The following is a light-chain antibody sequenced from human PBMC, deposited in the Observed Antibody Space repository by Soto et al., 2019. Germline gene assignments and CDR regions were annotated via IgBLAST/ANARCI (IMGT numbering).Light chain of an antibody. CDR3: QQYNDWPPYT. J-gene: IGKJ2*01. CDR2: DAS. V-gene: IGKV3-15*01. CDR1: QSVSSK. Sequence: EIVMTQSPTTLSVSPGERATLSCRASQSVSSKLAWYQQKPGQPPRLLIFDASARASGVPARFSGSGSGTESILTISGLQSEDFAVYYCQQYNDWPPYTFGQGTKLEMK.